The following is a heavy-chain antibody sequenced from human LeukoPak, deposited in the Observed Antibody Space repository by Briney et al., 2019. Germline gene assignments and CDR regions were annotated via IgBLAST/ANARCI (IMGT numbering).Heavy chain of an antibody. J-gene: IGHJ4*02. CDR2: IYYSGST. Sequence: SETLSLICTVSGCAISSYYWSWILQPPGKGLEWIGYIYYSGSTNYNPSLKSRVTISVDTSKNQFSLKLSSVTAADTAVYYCARTTGDSSGWYFHFDYWGQGTLVTVSS. V-gene: IGHV4-59*01. CDR1: GCAISSYY. CDR3: ARTTGDSSGWYFHFDY. D-gene: IGHD6-19*01.